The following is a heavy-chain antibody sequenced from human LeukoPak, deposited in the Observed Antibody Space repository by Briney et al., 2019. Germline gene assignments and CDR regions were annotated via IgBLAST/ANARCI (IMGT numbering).Heavy chain of an antibody. V-gene: IGHV1-69*06. J-gene: IGHJ5*02. CDR2: IIPIFGTA. CDR1: GGTFSSYA. Sequence: SVRVSCKASGGTFSSYATSRVRQAPGQGLEGMGGIIPIFGTANYAQKFQGRVTITADKSTSTAYMELSSLRSEDTAVYYCARDRGYSGYEPNWFDPWGQGTLVTVSS. D-gene: IGHD5-12*01. CDR3: ARDRGYSGYEPNWFDP.